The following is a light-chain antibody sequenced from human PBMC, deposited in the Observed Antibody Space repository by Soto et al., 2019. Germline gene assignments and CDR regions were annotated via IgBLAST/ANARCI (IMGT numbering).Light chain of an antibody. J-gene: IGKJ4*01. CDR1: QSLLHSNGYNY. CDR3: MQALQTLLT. CDR2: LGS. Sequence: DIVMTQSPLSLPVTPGEPASISCRSSQSLLHSNGYNYLDWYLQKPGQSPQLLIYLGSNRASGVPDRFSGSGSGTDFTLKISRVEAGDVGVYYCMQALQTLLTFGGGTKVEIK. V-gene: IGKV2-28*01.